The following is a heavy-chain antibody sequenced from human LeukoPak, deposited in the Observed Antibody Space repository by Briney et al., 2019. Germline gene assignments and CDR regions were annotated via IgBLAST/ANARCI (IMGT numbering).Heavy chain of an antibody. V-gene: IGHV1-46*01. CDR3: ARGNYGGNRPLHY. CDR2: VNPSGGST. Sequence: ASVKVSXKASGYTFSSYYMHWVRQAPGQGLEWMGMVNPSGGSTNYAQNFQGRVTMTRDTSTSTVYMDLSSLSSEDTAVYYCARGNYGGNRPLHYWGQGTLVTVSS. D-gene: IGHD4/OR15-4a*01. CDR1: GYTFSSYY. J-gene: IGHJ4*02.